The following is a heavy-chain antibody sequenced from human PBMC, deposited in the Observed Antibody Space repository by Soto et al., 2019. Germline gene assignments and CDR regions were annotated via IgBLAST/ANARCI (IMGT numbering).Heavy chain of an antibody. D-gene: IGHD6-19*01. J-gene: IGHJ4*02. CDR3: AKDNLLGYSSGWYYFDY. CDR1: GFTFDDYV. V-gene: IGHV3-9*01. Sequence: EVQLVESGGGLVQPGRSLRLSCAASGFTFDDYVMHWVRQAPGKGLEWVSGISWNSGSIGYADSVKGRFTISRDNAKNSLYLQMNSLRAEDTALYYCAKDNLLGYSSGWYYFDYWGQGTLVTVSS. CDR2: ISWNSGSI.